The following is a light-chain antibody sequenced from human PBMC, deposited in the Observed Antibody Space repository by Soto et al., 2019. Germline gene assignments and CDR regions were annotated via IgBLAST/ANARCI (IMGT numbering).Light chain of an antibody. CDR1: QSVSSN. J-gene: IGKJ1*01. CDR2: GAS. CDR3: QQYNNWPPWT. Sequence: IEMTQSPATLSVSPGERATLSCRASQSVSSNLAWYQQKPGQAPRLLIYGASTRATGIPARFSGSGSGTENTLTISSMQSEDVAVYYCQQYNNWPPWTFGQGTKVDIK. V-gene: IGKV3-15*01.